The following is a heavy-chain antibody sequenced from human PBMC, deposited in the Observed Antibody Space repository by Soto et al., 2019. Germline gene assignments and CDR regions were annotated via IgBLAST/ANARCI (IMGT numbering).Heavy chain of an antibody. CDR3: ARGYSSRWYEDY. Sequence: QVQLVQSGAEVKKPGASVKVSCKASGYTFTSYAMHWVRQAPGQRLEWMGWINAGNGNTKYSQKFQGRVTITKDTSASTAYMELRSLRSEDTSVYYCARGYSSRWYEDYWGQGTLVTVSS. V-gene: IGHV1-3*01. CDR2: INAGNGNT. J-gene: IGHJ4*02. CDR1: GYTFTSYA. D-gene: IGHD6-13*01.